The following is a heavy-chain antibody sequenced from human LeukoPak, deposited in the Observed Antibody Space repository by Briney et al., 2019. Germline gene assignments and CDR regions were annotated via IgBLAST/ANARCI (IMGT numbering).Heavy chain of an antibody. J-gene: IGHJ3*02. V-gene: IGHV4-61*02. CDR3: ARERKGYYYESSGYYPVAFDI. Sequence: PSQTLSLTCTVSGGSISSGSYYWSWIRQPAGKGLEWIGRIYTSGSTNYNPSLKSRVTISVDTSKNQFSLKLSSVTAADTAVYYCARERKGYYYESSGYYPVAFDIWGQGTMVTVSS. D-gene: IGHD3-22*01. CDR2: IYTSGST. CDR1: GGSISSGSYY.